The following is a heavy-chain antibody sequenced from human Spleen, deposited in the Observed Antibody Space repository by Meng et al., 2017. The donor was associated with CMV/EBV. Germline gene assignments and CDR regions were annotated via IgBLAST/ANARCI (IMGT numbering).Heavy chain of an antibody. CDR2: INPNSGGT. CDR1: GYTFTSYD. V-gene: IGHV1-2*02. J-gene: IGHJ4*02. CDR3: ARDLTGTTGY. D-gene: IGHD1-20*01. Sequence: ASVKVSCKASGYTFTSYDINWVRQATGQGLEWMGWINPNSGGTNYAQKFQGRVTMTRDTSISTAYMELSRLRSDDTAVYYCARDLTGTTGYWGQGTLVTVSS.